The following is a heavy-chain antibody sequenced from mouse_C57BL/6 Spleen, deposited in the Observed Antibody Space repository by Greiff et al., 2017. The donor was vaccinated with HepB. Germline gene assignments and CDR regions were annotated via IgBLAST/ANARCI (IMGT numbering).Heavy chain of an antibody. V-gene: IGHV1-15*01. J-gene: IGHJ3*01. Sequence: VQLQQSGAELVRPGASVTLSCKASGYTFTDYEMHWVKQTPVHGLEWIGAIDPETGGTAYNQKFKGKAILTADKSSSTAYMELRSLTSEDSAVYYCTRRGYYGSKAWFAYWGKGTLVTVSA. D-gene: IGHD1-1*01. CDR3: TRRGYYGSKAWFAY. CDR1: GYTFTDYE. CDR2: IDPETGGT.